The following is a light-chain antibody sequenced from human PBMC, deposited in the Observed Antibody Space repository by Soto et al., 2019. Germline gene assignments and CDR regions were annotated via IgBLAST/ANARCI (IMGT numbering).Light chain of an antibody. Sequence: QSALTQPASVSGSPGQSITISCTGSSNDVGIYNYVSWYQQHPGKAPRLIIYEVTNRPSGVSDRFSGSKSDNTASLTISGLQAEDEADYYCSSYAGSYTFYVFGTGTKVTVL. V-gene: IGLV2-14*01. CDR3: SSYAGSYTFYV. CDR1: SNDVGIYNY. J-gene: IGLJ1*01. CDR2: EVT.